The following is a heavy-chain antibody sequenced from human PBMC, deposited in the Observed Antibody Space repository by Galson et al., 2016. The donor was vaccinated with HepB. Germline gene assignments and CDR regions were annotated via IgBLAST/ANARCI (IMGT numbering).Heavy chain of an antibody. D-gene: IGHD3-22*01. CDR2: IHSGGST. CDR1: GFIVSSNY. CDR3: ARDRGGYYDSSAYSHLDS. J-gene: IGHJ4*02. V-gene: IGHV3-66*01. Sequence: SLRLSCAASGFIVSSNYMSWVRQAPGKGLEWVSVIHSGGSTYYADSVKGRFNISRDNSRNTVYLQMNSLRAEDTAVYYCARDRGGYYDSSAYSHLDSWGQGTLVTVSS.